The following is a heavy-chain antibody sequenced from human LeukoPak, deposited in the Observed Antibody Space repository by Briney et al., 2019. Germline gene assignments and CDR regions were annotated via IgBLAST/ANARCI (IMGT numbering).Heavy chain of an antibody. V-gene: IGHV3-20*04. CDR3: AKDLGYTSGWSDY. D-gene: IGHD6-19*01. Sequence: GGSLRLSCAASGFTFDDYGMSWVRQAPGKGLEWVSGINWNGGSTGYADSVKGRFTISRDNAKNSLYLQMNSLRAEGTAVYYCAKDLGYTSGWSDYWGQGTLVTVSS. J-gene: IGHJ4*02. CDR2: INWNGGST. CDR1: GFTFDDYG.